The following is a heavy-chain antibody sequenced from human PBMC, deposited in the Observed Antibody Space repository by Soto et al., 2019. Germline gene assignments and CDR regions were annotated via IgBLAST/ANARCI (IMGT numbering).Heavy chain of an antibody. CDR2: ILVAGST. Sequence: GYLRFSCAASGFACSRYDMSWVRQAPGKGLEWVSTILVAGSTHYPDSVKGRFTISRDISKNTVFLQMNSLTAGDTAVYYCAKATATGGGAFDISGQGTVVTV. CDR3: AKATATGGGAFDI. CDR1: GFACSRYD. V-gene: IGHV3-23*01. D-gene: IGHD2-8*02. J-gene: IGHJ3*02.